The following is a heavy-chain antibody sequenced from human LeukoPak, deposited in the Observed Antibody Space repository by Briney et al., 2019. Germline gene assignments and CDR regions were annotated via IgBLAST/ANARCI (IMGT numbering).Heavy chain of an antibody. D-gene: IGHD2-2*02. J-gene: IGHJ5*02. CDR1: GYIFAHNG. Sequence: ASVKVSCKTSGYIFAHNGISWVRQAPGQGPEWMGWISAYNGDTNYAQNFQGRVAMTRDTSTSTVYMELRSLRSDDTAVYYCARGYCSSTSCYKNWFDPWGQGTLVTVSS. V-gene: IGHV1-18*01. CDR3: ARGYCSSTSCYKNWFDP. CDR2: ISAYNGDT.